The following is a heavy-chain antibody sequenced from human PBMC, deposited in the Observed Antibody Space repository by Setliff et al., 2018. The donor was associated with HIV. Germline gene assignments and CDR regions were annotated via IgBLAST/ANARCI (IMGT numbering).Heavy chain of an antibody. V-gene: IGHV2-5*08. CDR3: AHRPFYCGGDCYLFDY. Sequence: TLSLTCTVSGGSISGYYWSWIRQPPGKGLEWLVLIYWDNDKRYSPSLKSRITVTKDPSKNQVVLIMTNMDPVDTATYYCAHRPFYCGGDCYLFDYWGQGTLVTVSS. CDR2: IYWDNDK. D-gene: IGHD2-21*01. J-gene: IGHJ4*02. CDR1: GGSISGYYW.